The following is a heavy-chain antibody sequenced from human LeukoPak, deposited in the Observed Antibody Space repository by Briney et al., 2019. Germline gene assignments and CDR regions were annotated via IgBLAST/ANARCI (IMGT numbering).Heavy chain of an antibody. CDR3: ARGPYVPFPNWYFDL. D-gene: IGHD3-10*02. CDR1: GYTFTDYY. CDR2: INPNSGGT. J-gene: IGHJ2*01. V-gene: IGHV1-2*02. Sequence: ASVKVSCKASGYTFTDYYMHWVRQAPGPGLEWMGWINPNSGGTNYAPKFQGRVTMTRDTSISTAYMELSRLRSDDTAVYYCARGPYVPFPNWYFDLWGRGTLVTVSS.